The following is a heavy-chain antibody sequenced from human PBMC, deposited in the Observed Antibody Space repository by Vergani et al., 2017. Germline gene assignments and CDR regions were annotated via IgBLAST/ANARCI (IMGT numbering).Heavy chain of an antibody. CDR2: IYYSGST. V-gene: IGHV4-59*05. Sequence: QVQLQESGPGLVKPSETLSLTCTVSGGSISSYYWSWIRQPAGKGLEWIGSIYYSGSTYYNPSLKSRVTISVDTSKNQFSLKLSSVTAADTAVYYCARESKKSYYYDSSGLNWFDPWGQGTLVTVSS. CDR3: ARESKKSYYYDSSGLNWFDP. CDR1: GGSISSYY. J-gene: IGHJ5*02. D-gene: IGHD3-22*01.